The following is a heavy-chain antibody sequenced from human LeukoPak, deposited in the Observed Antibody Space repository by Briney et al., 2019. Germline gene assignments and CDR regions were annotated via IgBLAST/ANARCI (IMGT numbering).Heavy chain of an antibody. J-gene: IGHJ5*02. CDR3: ARANREYNWFDP. CDR1: GFTFSDYY. V-gene: IGHV3-11*01. CDR2: ISSSGSTI. D-gene: IGHD1-14*01. Sequence: PGGSLRLSCAASGFTFSDYYMSWIRQAPGKGLEWVSYISSSGSTIYYADSVKGRFTISRDNAKNSLYLPMNSLRAEDTAVYYCARANREYNWFDPWGQGTLVTVSS.